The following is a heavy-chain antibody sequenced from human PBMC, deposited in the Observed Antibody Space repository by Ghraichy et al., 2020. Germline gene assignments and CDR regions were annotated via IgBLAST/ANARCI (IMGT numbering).Heavy chain of an antibody. D-gene: IGHD3-10*01. CDR1: GFSLSTSGVG. V-gene: IGHV2-5*01. CDR3: ARRQNLIRGVNCFDP. Sequence: SGPTLVKPTQTLTLTCSFSGFSLSTSGVGVGWIRQPPGKALEWLALIYWNDEKSYSPSLKSRLTITKDTSKNQVVLTMTNVDPVDTVTYYCARRQNLIRGVNCFDPWGQGTLVTVSS. CDR2: IYWNDEK. J-gene: IGHJ5*02.